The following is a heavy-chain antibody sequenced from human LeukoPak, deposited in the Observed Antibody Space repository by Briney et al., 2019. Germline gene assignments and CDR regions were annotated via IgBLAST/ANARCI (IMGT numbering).Heavy chain of an antibody. CDR3: ARGKTLDYGDPPPLGY. D-gene: IGHD4-17*01. CDR1: GVSISSGGYS. V-gene: IGHV4-30-2*01. CDR2: IYHSGST. J-gene: IGHJ4*02. Sequence: SETLSLTCAVSGVSISSGGYSWSWIRQPPGKGLEWIGYIYHSGSTYYNPSLKSRVTISVDRSKNQFSLKLSSVTAADTAVYYCARGKTLDYGDPPPLGYWGQGTLATVSS.